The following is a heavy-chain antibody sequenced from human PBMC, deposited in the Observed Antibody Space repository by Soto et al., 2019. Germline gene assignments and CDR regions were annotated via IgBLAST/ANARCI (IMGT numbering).Heavy chain of an antibody. CDR3: ARVQRRWLNSEY. CDR1: GGSISNSSYY. J-gene: IGHJ4*02. Sequence: XATLSLTFTVSGGSISNSSYYWGWVRQPPGKGLEWIGHIYYSGTSYSNPSLKGRVSLSVDTSKNQFSLKLNSVTAADTAVYFCARVQRRWLNSEYWGQGTLVNVS. V-gene: IGHV4-39*01. CDR2: IYYSGTS. D-gene: IGHD5-12*01.